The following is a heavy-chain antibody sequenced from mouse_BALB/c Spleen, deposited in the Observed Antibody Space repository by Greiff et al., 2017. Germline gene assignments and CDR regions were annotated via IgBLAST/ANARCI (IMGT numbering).Heavy chain of an antibody. V-gene: IGHV7-1*02. D-gene: IGHD1-1*01. J-gene: IGHJ1*01. CDR1: GFTFSDFY. Sequence: EVKLVESGGGLVQPGGSLRLSCATSGFTFSDFYMEWVRQPPGKRLEWIAASRNKANDYTTEYSASVKGRFIVSRDTSQSILYLQMNALRAEDTAIYYCARDAYITTVVPHWYFDVWGAGTTVTVSS. CDR3: ARDAYITTVVPHWYFDV. CDR2: SRNKANDYTT.